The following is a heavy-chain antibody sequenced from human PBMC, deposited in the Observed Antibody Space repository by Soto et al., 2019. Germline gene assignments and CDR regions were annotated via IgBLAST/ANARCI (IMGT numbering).Heavy chain of an antibody. CDR2: ISGSGGST. D-gene: IGHD2-15*01. CDR1: GFTFSSYA. CDR3: AKEYCRGGTCYFDY. J-gene: IGHJ4*02. Sequence: GGSLRLSCAASGFTFSSYAMSWVRQAPGKGLEWVLAISGSGGSTYYADSVKGRFTISRDNSKTTLYLQMNSVRAEDTAVYYSAKEYCRGGTCYFDYWRQGTLVTVSA. V-gene: IGHV3-23*01.